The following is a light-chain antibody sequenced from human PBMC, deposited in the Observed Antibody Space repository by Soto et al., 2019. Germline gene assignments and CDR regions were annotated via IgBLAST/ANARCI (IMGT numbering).Light chain of an antibody. CDR2: RAS. J-gene: IGKJ2*01. CDR1: QSISSD. Sequence: DIQMTQSPSTLSASVGDRVTITCRASQSISSDLAWYQQKPGKAPKLLIYRASNLEGGVPSRFRGSGSGTEFTLSISSLQPHDFATYYCQQYKTYSPTFGQGTKLEI. CDR3: QQYKTYSPT. V-gene: IGKV1-5*03.